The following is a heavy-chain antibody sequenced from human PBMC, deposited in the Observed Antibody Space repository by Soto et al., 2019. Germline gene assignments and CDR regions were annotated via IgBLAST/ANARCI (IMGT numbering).Heavy chain of an antibody. Sequence: SETLSRTCAVYGGSFSGYYWSWIRQPPGKGLEWIGEINHSGSTNYNPSLKSRVTISVDTSKNQFSLKLSSVTAADTAVYYCARGEYSSSLGFDYWGQGTLVTVSS. CDR1: GGSFSGYY. CDR3: ARGEYSSSLGFDY. CDR2: INHSGST. V-gene: IGHV4-34*01. J-gene: IGHJ4*02. D-gene: IGHD6-6*01.